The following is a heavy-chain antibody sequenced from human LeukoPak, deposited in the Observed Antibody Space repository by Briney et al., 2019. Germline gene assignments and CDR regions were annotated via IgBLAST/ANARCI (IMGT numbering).Heavy chain of an antibody. CDR3: ARDLVVPAAPSVFYGMDV. V-gene: IGHV1-46*01. CDR2: INPSGGST. J-gene: IGHJ6*02. Sequence: ASVKVSCKASGYTFTSYAMNWVRQAPGQGLEWMGIINPSGGSTSYAQKFQGRVTMTRDTSTSTVYMELSSLRSEDTAVYYCARDLVVPAAPSVFYGMDVWGQGTTVTVSS. CDR1: GYTFTSYA. D-gene: IGHD2-2*01.